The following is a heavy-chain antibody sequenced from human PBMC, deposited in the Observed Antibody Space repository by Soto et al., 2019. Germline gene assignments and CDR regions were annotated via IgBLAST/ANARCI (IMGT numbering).Heavy chain of an antibody. V-gene: IGHV1-8*01. D-gene: IGHD5-12*01. Sequence: ASVKVSCKASGYTFTSYDINWVRQATGQGLEWMGWMNPNSGNTGYAQKFQGRVTMTRNTSISTAYMELSSLRSEDTAVYYCASFYSGYDFDAFDIWGQGTMVTVSS. CDR3: ASFYSGYDFDAFDI. J-gene: IGHJ3*02. CDR1: GYTFTSYD. CDR2: MNPNSGNT.